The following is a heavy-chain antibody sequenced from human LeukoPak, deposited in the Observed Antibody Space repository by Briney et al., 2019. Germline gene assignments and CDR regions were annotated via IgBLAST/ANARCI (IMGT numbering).Heavy chain of an antibody. CDR2: IKQDGSEK. CDR1: GFTFSSYW. CDR3: ARDLFPSGWYPYYFDY. Sequence: GGSLRLSCAASGFTFSSYWMSWVRQAPGKGLEWVANIKQDGSEKYYVDSVKGRFTISRDNAKNSLYLQMNSLRAEDTAVYYCARDLFPSGWYPYYFDYWGQGTLVTVSS. J-gene: IGHJ4*02. D-gene: IGHD6-19*01. V-gene: IGHV3-7*01.